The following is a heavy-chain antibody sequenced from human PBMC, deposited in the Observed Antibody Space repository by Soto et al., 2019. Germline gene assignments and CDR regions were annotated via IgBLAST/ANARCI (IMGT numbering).Heavy chain of an antibody. CDR3: ARPLYSSSWYPRGVFEL. CDR2: ISSSGSTI. V-gene: IGHV3-11*01. CDR1: GFTFSDYY. Sequence: QVQLVESGGGLVKPGGSLRLSCAASGFTFSDYYMSWIRQAPGKGLEWVSYISSSGSTIYYADSVKGRFTISRDNAKNSLYRHMNSLRAEDTAVDYCARPLYSSSWYPRGVFELWGRGTLLTVSS. D-gene: IGHD6-13*01. J-gene: IGHJ2*01.